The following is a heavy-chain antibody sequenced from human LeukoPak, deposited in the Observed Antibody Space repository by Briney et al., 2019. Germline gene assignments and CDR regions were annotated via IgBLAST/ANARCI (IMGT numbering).Heavy chain of an antibody. J-gene: IGHJ3*01. D-gene: IGHD4-17*01. V-gene: IGHV3-23*01. CDR1: GFTFSSYA. Sequence: PGGSLRLSCAASGFTFSSYAMTWVRQTPGKGLEWVSSIIGSGRGTSYGDSVQGRFTVSRDNSKNTLYLQMNSLRAEDTAVYYCGMDPNGDYIGAFDFWGQGTLVTVSS. CDR2: IIGSGRGT. CDR3: GMDPNGDYIGAFDF.